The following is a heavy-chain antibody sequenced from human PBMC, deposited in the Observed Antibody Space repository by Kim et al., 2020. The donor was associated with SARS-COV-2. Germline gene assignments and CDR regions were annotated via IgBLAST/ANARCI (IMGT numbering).Heavy chain of an antibody. V-gene: IGHV3-30*18. J-gene: IGHJ4*02. CDR2: ISYDGSNK. Sequence: GGSLRLSCAASGFTFSSYGMHWVRQAPGKGLEWVAVISYDGSNKYYADSVKGRFTISRDNSKNTLYLQMNSLRAEDTAVYYCAKLVAMVRGASGFDYWGQGTLVTVST. CDR3: AKLVAMVRGASGFDY. D-gene: IGHD3-10*01. CDR1: GFTFSSYG.